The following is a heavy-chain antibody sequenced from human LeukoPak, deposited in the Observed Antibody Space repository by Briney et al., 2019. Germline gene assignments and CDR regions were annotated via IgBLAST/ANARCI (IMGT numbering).Heavy chain of an antibody. CDR1: GYTFTGYY. Sequence: ASVTVSCTASGYTFTGYYMHWVRQAPGQGLEWMGRINPNSGGTNYAQKFQGRVTMTRDTSISTAYMELSRLRSDDTAVYYCASIVPLGYCSGGSCYSSWGQGTLVTVSS. CDR3: ASIVPLGYCSGGSCYSS. CDR2: INPNSGGT. J-gene: IGHJ4*02. D-gene: IGHD2-15*01. V-gene: IGHV1-2*06.